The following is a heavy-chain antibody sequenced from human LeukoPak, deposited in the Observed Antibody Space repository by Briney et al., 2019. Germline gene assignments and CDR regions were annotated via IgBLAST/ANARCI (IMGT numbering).Heavy chain of an antibody. Sequence: GGSLRLSCAASGFTFNTNAMSWVRQAPGKGLEWVSYISSSSSTIYYADSVKGRFTISRDNAKNSLYLQMNSLRDEDTAVYYCARDQWGFDYWGQGTLVTVSS. D-gene: IGHD2-8*01. V-gene: IGHV3-48*02. CDR1: GFTFNTNA. J-gene: IGHJ4*02. CDR2: ISSSSSTI. CDR3: ARDQWGFDY.